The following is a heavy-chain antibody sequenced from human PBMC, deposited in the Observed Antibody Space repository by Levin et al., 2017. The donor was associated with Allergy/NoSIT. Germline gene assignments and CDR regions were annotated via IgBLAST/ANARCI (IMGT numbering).Heavy chain of an antibody. CDR1: GFTCSDHY. Sequence: GSLRLSCAASGFTCSDHYMYWVRQAPGKGLEWIVRSRNKARSYTTDYAASVKGRFTISRGDSTNSLYLQMNSLKIEDTAMYYCSRATKDSSGWYYFDYWGQGAPVTVSS. J-gene: IGHJ4*02. V-gene: IGHV3-72*01. D-gene: IGHD6-13*01. CDR2: SRNKARSYTT. CDR3: SRATKDSSGWYYFDY.